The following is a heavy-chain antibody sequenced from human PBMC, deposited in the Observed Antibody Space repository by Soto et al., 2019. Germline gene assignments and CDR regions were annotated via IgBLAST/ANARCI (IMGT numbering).Heavy chain of an antibody. D-gene: IGHD1-26*01. CDR3: ARAKWELLNDYFDY. J-gene: IGHJ4*02. V-gene: IGHV4-38-2*01. CDR2: IYHSGST. Sequence: PSETLSLTCAVSGYSISSGYYWGWIRPPPGKGLEWIGSIYHSGSTYYNPSLKSRVTISVDTSRNQFSLKLSSVTAADTAVYYCARAKWELLNDYFDYWGQGTLVTVSS. CDR1: GYSISSGYY.